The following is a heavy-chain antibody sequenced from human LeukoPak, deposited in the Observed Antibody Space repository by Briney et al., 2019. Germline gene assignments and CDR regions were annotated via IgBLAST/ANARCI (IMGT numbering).Heavy chain of an antibody. V-gene: IGHV1-2*06. D-gene: IGHD2-15*01. CDR2: INPNSGGT. CDR3: ATATTYCSGGSCYVGSWFDP. J-gene: IGHJ5*02. CDR1: GYTFTGYY. Sequence: ASAKVSCKASGYTFTGYYMHWVRQAPGQGLEWMGRINPNSGGTNYAQKFQGRVTMTRDTSISTAYMELSRLRSDDTAVYYCATATTYCSGGSCYVGSWFDPWGQGTLVTVSS.